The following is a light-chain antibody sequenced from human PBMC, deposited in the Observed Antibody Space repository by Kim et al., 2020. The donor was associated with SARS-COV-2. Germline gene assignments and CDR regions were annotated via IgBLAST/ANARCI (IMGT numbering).Light chain of an antibody. CDR2: DAS. J-gene: IGKJ4*01. CDR3: QHRGNWPALT. Sequence: SPGERATLSCRASQSVSTFLVWYQQKPGQAPRLLIYDASNRATGIPARFSGRGSGTDFTLTISSLEPEDFAVYYCQHRGNWPALTFGGGTNVEIK. CDR1: QSVSTF. V-gene: IGKV3-11*01.